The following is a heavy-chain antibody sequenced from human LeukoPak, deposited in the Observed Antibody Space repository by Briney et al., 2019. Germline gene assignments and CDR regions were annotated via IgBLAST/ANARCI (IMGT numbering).Heavy chain of an antibody. J-gene: IGHJ4*02. Sequence: GGSLRLSCSASGFTFSNYAMHWVRQAPGKGLEYVSSISTNGGSTYYADSVKGRFTISRDNSKNTLYVQMSSLRAEDTAVYYCVKVKQQWLETYYFDYWGQGTLVTVSS. CDR2: ISTNGGST. D-gene: IGHD6-19*01. CDR3: VKVKQQWLETYYFDY. V-gene: IGHV3-64*05. CDR1: GFTFSNYA.